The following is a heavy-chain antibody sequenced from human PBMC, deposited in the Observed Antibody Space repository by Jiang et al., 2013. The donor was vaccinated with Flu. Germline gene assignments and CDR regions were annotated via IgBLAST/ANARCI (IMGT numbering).Heavy chain of an antibody. CDR3: ARAERTGGYDGTWYPYFFDF. CDR1: GDSVSSLTAG. V-gene: IGHV6-1*01. J-gene: IGHJ4*02. D-gene: IGHD5-12*01. CDR2: TFYRSRWYN. Sequence: TSQTLSLTCAISGDSVSSLTAGWNWIRQSPSRGLEWLGRTFYRSRWYNNFAVSVKSRITINPDTSKNQFSLQLNYVTPEDTAVYYCARAERTGGYDGTWYPYFFDFWGQGTLVTVSS.